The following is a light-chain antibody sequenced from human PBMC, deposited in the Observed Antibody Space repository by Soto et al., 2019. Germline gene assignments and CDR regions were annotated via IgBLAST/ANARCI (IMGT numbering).Light chain of an antibody. CDR3: ISYTTTSTFV. J-gene: IGLJ1*01. V-gene: IGLV2-14*01. CDR2: EVR. CDR1: SSDVGGYNY. Sequence: QSALTQPASVSGSPGQSITISCTGTSSDVGGYNYVSWYQQYPGKAPKLIIYEVRFRPSGVSDRFSGSKSDNTASLTISGLQTEDDADYYCISYTTTSTFVFGTGTKLTVL.